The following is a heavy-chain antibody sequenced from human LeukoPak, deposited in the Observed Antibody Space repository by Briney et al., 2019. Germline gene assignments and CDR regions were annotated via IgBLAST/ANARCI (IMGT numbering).Heavy chain of an antibody. J-gene: IGHJ6*03. D-gene: IGHD2-15*01. V-gene: IGHV4-59*01. CDR2: VSYSGST. CDR3: ARKANCGGGACYPYYYYYFFDF. CDR1: GGSISSFY. Sequence: PSETLSLTCSVSGGSISSFYWNWIRYTPGKGLAWIGYVSYSGSTNYNPSLKGRVSISVDTSKNQFSLSLRSVTAADTAVYYCARKANCGGGACYPYYYYYFFDFWGKGTTVTVSS.